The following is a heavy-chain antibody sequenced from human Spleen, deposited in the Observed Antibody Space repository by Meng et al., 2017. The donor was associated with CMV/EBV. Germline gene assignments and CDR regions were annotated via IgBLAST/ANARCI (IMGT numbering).Heavy chain of an antibody. V-gene: IGHV5-51*01. D-gene: IGHD6-13*01. Sequence: GESLKISCKGSGYTFTNYWIVWVRQMPGKGLEWLGIIYPSDSDTNYSPSLQGQVNISTDKSINTAYLQWSSLKASDNAMYYWGRSGGKLAYSSSWYGVYFWGQGTLVTVSS. CDR2: IYPSDSDT. CDR1: GYTFTNYW. J-gene: IGHJ4*02. CDR3: GRSGGKLAYSSSWYGVYF.